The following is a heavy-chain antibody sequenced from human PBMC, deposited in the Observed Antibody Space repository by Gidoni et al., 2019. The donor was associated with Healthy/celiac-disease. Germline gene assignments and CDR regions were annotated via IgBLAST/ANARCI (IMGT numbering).Heavy chain of an antibody. CDR3: AAPTGGYYYDTSGYYPDL. CDR1: GSTFIHYY. V-gene: IGHV3-11*04. D-gene: IGHD3-22*01. J-gene: IGHJ5*02. Sequence: VQLVASGGGLVKPGGYLRLPPAASGSTFIHYYRSCIRPAPGKGLEWVSYISSSGSTIYDADTVKGRFTISRDNAKNSLYLQMNSLRGEDTAVYYCAAPTGGYYYDTSGYYPDLWGQGTLVTVSS. CDR2: ISSSGSTI.